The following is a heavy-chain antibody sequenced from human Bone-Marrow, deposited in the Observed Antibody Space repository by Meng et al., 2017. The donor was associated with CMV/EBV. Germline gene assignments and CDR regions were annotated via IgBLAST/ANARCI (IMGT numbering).Heavy chain of an antibody. Sequence: ASAYPFTISVTICVRQAPGQGLEWMGIINPSGGSTSYAQKFQGRVTMTRDTSTSTVYMELSSLRSEDTAVYYCARGETAMVTHYNLWGQGTLVTVSS. J-gene: IGHJ5*02. CDR2: INPSGGST. CDR1: AYPFTISV. V-gene: IGHV1-46*01. D-gene: IGHD5-18*01. CDR3: ARGETAMVTHYNL.